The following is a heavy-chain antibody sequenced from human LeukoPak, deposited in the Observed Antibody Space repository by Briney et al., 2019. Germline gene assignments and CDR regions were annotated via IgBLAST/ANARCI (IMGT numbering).Heavy chain of an antibody. CDR2: ISSSGSTI. J-gene: IGHJ4*02. D-gene: IGHD2-21*01. Sequence: GGSLRLSCAASGFTFSSYSMNWVRQAPGKGLEWVSYISSSGSTIYYADSVKGRFTISRDNAKNSLYLQMNSLRAEDTAVYYCARDRLWRLDYWGRGTLVTVSS. CDR1: GFTFSSYS. CDR3: ARDRLWRLDY. V-gene: IGHV3-48*04.